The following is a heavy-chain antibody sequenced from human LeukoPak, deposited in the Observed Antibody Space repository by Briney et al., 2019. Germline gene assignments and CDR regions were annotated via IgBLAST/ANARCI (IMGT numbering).Heavy chain of an antibody. CDR2: FDPGDDET. CDR3: ATEKDLLLDS. J-gene: IGHJ5*01. Sequence: ASVKDSCKVSGYSLRQLSTHWVRQAPGQGLEWMGGFDPGDDETIYAQKFQGRVTMTEDTSTDTAYLELSSLRSEDTAVYFCATEKDLLLDSWGQGTPVTVSS. V-gene: IGHV1-24*01. CDR1: GYSLRQLS. D-gene: IGHD1-26*01.